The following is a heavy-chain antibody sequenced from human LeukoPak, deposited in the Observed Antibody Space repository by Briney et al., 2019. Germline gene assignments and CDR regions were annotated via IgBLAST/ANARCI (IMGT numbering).Heavy chain of an antibody. D-gene: IGHD1-1*01. CDR1: GFTFSSYA. CDR3: AKDDKWDDGGGAFDF. CDR2: ISASGGST. V-gene: IGHV3-23*01. Sequence: GGSLRLSCAASGFTFSSYAMSWVRQAPGKGLEWVSAISASGGSTYYAASVRGRFTIYRDNPKNTLYLQMNILRAEDTALYYCAKDDKWDDGGGAFDFWGQGTMVTVSS. J-gene: IGHJ3*01.